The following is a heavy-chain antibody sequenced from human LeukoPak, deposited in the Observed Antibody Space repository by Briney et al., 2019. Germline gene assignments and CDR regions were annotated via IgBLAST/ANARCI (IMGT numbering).Heavy chain of an antibody. J-gene: IGHJ4*02. CDR2: ISPYSGGT. CDR1: GYTFTGYY. CDR3: ARKSGYTYGFDY. Sequence: ASVKVSCKASGYTFTGYYIHWVRQAPGQGLEWMGWISPYSGGTTYAQNFQGRVTMTRDTSISTAYMELSSLTSDDTAVYYCARKSGYTYGFDYWGQGALVTVTS. D-gene: IGHD5-18*01. V-gene: IGHV1-2*02.